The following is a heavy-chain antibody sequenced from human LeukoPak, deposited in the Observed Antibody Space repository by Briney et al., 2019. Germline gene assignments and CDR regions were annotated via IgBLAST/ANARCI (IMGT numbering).Heavy chain of an antibody. D-gene: IGHD5-24*01. CDR2: IKSKTDGGTT. V-gene: IGHV3-15*07. J-gene: IGHJ4*02. CDR1: GVPFSNAW. CDR3: STDLYGSGWLHD. Sequence: GGSLRLSCEASGVPFSNAWMNWVRKGPGKGLDCVGRIKSKTDGGTTDYAAPVKGRFSISRDDSKNTLYLQMNSLKTEDTAVYYCSTDLYGSGWLHDWGQGTLVTVSS.